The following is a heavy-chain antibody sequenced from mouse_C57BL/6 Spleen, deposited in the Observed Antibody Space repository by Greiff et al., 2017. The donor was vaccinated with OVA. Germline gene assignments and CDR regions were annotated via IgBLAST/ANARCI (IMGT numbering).Heavy chain of an antibody. CDR2: ISNGGGST. V-gene: IGHV5-12*01. D-gene: IGHD1-1*01. J-gene: IGHJ1*03. CDR3: ARHGLYYGSSNWYFDV. CDR1: GFTFSDYY. Sequence: EVHLVESGGGLVQPGGSLKLSCAASGFTFSDYYMYWVRQTPEKRLEWVAYISNGGGSTYYPDTVKGRFTISRDNAKNTLYLQMSRLKSEDTAMYYCARHGLYYGSSNWYFDVWGTGTTVTVSS.